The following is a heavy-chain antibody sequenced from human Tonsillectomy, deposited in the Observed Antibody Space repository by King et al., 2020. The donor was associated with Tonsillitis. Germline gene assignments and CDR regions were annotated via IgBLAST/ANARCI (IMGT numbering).Heavy chain of an antibody. CDR1: GFTFSNYW. J-gene: IGHJ6*02. CDR2: IDSDGSSI. CDR3: ARDYSNWFGYYYYGMDV. Sequence: VQLVESGGGLVQPWGSLRLSCAASGFTFSNYWMHWVRQAPGKGLVWVSRIDSDGSSIRYADSVKGRFTISRDNAKNTLYLQMNSLRAEDTAVYYCARDYSNWFGYYYYGMDVWGQGTTVTVSS. D-gene: IGHD4-11*01. V-gene: IGHV3-74*01.